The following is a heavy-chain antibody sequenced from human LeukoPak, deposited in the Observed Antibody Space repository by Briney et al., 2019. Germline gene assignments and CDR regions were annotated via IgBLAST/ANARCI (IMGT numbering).Heavy chain of an antibody. J-gene: IGHJ6*03. CDR1: GDSISSSHW. Sequence: PSETLSLTCAVSGDSISSSHWWSWVRQSPGRGLEWIGEIYHSGNTNYNPSLKSRVAISLDKSSNQFSLRLTSVTAADTAVYYCASGYGDRNHYYYYYMDVWGKGTTVTVSS. CDR3: ASGYGDRNHYYYYYMDV. CDR2: IYHSGNT. D-gene: IGHD4-17*01. V-gene: IGHV4-4*02.